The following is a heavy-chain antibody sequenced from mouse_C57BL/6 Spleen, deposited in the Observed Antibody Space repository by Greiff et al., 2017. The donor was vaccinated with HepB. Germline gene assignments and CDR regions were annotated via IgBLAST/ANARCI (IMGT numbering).Heavy chain of an antibody. V-gene: IGHV1-72*01. Sequence: QVQLQQPGAELVKPGASVKLSCKASGYTFTSYWMHWVKQRPGRGLEWIGRIDPNRGGTKYNEKFKSKATLTVDKPSSPAYMQLSSLTSEDSAVYYCAREGYYDSREGFAYWGQGTLVTVSA. CDR2: IDPNRGGT. CDR1: GYTFTSYW. J-gene: IGHJ3*01. CDR3: AREGYYDSREGFAY. D-gene: IGHD1-1*01.